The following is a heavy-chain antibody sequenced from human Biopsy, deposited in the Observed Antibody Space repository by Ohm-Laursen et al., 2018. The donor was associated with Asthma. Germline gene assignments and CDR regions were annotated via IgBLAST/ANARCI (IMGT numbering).Heavy chain of an antibody. CDR3: TRGDSSNWAHYYFDY. D-gene: IGHD3-22*01. J-gene: IGHJ4*02. CDR1: GFAVSRDY. V-gene: IGHV3-53*01. CDR2: IYSGGTS. Sequence: SLRLSCAAPGFAVSRDYMFWVRQAPGKGLEWVSVIYSGGTSHTSDSVGGRFTISRDYSKNTLYLQMHSLRAEDRAVYYCTRGDSSNWAHYYFDYRGQGTLVTVSS.